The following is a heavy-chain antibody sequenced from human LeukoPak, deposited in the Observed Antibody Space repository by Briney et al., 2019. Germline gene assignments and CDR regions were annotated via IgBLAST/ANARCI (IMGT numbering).Heavy chain of an antibody. D-gene: IGHD1-26*01. J-gene: IGHJ4*02. Sequence: GGSLRLSCSASRLTFSNAWRSWVRQAPGEGREWVGRIKSRTDGGTTDYAAPVKRRFTLSRDDSKNTLYLQMDSVKTEDTAVYYCATGGQVGATQPFDYWGRGTLVTVSS. V-gene: IGHV3-15*01. CDR1: RLTFSNAW. CDR3: ATGGQVGATQPFDY. CDR2: IKSRTDGGTT.